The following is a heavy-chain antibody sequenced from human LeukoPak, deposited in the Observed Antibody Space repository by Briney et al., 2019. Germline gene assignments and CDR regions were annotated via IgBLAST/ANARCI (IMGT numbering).Heavy chain of an antibody. V-gene: IGHV3-30*01. CDR1: GFTFSSYA. D-gene: IGHD5-24*01. CDR2: ISYDGSNK. Sequence: GRSLRLSCAASGFTFSSYAMHWVRQAPGKGLEWVAVISYDGSNKYYADSVKGRFTISRDNSKNTLYLQMNSLRAEDTAVYYCARAIRDGYNYRYYYYYMDVWGKGTTVTVSS. CDR3: ARAIRDGYNYRYYYYYMDV. J-gene: IGHJ6*03.